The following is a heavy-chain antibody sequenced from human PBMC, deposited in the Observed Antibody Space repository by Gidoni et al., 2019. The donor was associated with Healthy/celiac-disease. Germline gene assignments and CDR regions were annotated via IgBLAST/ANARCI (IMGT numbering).Heavy chain of an antibody. V-gene: IGHV3-7*01. CDR2: IKQDGSEK. D-gene: IGHD2-8*01. J-gene: IGHJ4*02. Sequence: EVQLVESGGGLVQPGGSLRLSCAASGFTFSSYWMSWVRQAPGKGLEWVANIKQDGSEKDYVDSVKGRFTISRDNAKNSLYLQMNSLRAEDTAVYYCARGSLGLMVYASNHFDYWGQGTLVTVSS. CDR1: GFTFSSYW. CDR3: ARGSLGLMVYASNHFDY.